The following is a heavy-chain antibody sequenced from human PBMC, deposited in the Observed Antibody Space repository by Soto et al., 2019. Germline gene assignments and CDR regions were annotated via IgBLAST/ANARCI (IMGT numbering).Heavy chain of an antibody. D-gene: IGHD6-6*01. J-gene: IGHJ4*02. V-gene: IGHV3-20*01. CDR2: INWNGGST. Sequence: GGSLRLSCAASGFTFDDYGMSWVRQAPGKGLEWVSGINWNGGSTGYADSVKGRFTISRDKAKNSLYLQMNSLRAEATALYHCARETGPSSSGPFDYWGQGTLVTVSS. CDR1: GFTFDDYG. CDR3: ARETGPSSSGPFDY.